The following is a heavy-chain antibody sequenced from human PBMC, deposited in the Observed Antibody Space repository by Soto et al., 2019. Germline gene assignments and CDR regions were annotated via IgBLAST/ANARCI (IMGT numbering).Heavy chain of an antibody. J-gene: IGHJ4*02. D-gene: IGHD3-22*01. CDR3: AREGAHYYDSSGYYSGPDY. V-gene: IGHV3-30-3*01. CDR2: ISYDGSNK. Sequence: PGGSLRLSCAASGFTFSSYAMHWVRQAPGKGLEWVAVISYDGSNKYYADSVKGRFTISRDNSKNTLYLQMNSLRAEDTAVYYCAREGAHYYDSSGYYSGPDYWGQGTLVTV. CDR1: GFTFSSYA.